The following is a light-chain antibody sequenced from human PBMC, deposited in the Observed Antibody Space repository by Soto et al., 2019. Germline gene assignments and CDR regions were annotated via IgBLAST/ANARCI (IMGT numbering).Light chain of an antibody. CDR1: QSVSSSY. Sequence: EIVLTQSPGTLSLSPGERATLSCRASQSVSSSYLAWYQQKPGQAPRLLIYGASSRATDIPDRFSGSGSGTDFTLTISRLEPEDFAVYFCQQYVSSPPWTFGQGTKVEIK. V-gene: IGKV3-20*01. CDR2: GAS. J-gene: IGKJ1*01. CDR3: QQYVSSPPWT.